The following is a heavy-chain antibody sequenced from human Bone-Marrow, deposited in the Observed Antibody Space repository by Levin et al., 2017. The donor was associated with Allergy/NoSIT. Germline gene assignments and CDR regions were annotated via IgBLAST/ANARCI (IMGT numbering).Heavy chain of an antibody. CDR2: IYPDDSNT. CDR1: GYSFSDYW. J-gene: IGHJ6*02. V-gene: IGHV5-51*01. CDR3: ARHCTGLRCVDYYYYGADV. Sequence: KFGESLKISCKGSGYSFSDYWIGWVRQMPGKGLEWMGIIYPDDSNTRYSPSFQGQVTISADKSISTAYLQWNSLKASDSAIYYCARHCTGLRCVDYYYYGADVWGQGTTVTVSS. D-gene: IGHD2-8*02.